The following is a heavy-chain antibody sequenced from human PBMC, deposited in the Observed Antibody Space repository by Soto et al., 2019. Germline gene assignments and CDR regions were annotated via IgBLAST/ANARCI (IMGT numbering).Heavy chain of an antibody. CDR1: GYTFTGYY. Sequence: GASVQVSCKASGYTFTGYYIHWVRQAPGQGLEWMGWINPNTGGTNSAQKFQDRVTMTRDTSISTAYMELRRLTSDDTAVYHCAVGGYSSFTRSHFWSQRTLVTDSS. CDR3: AVGGYSSFTRSHF. J-gene: IGHJ4*02. CDR2: INPNTGGT. D-gene: IGHD6-13*01. V-gene: IGHV1-2*02.